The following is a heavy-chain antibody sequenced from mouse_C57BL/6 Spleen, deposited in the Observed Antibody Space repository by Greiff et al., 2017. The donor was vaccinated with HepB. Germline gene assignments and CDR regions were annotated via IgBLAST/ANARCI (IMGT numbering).Heavy chain of an antibody. CDR1: GFTFSDYY. CDR3: ARLKYYSNYLWYFDV. D-gene: IGHD2-5*01. V-gene: IGHV5-12*01. J-gene: IGHJ1*03. Sequence: EVKLQESGGGLVQPGGSLKLSCAASGFTFSDYYMYWVRQTPEKRLEWVAYISNGGGSTYYPDTVKGRFTISRDNAKNTLYLQMSRLKSEDTARYYCARLKYYSNYLWYFDVWGTGTTVTVSS. CDR2: ISNGGGST.